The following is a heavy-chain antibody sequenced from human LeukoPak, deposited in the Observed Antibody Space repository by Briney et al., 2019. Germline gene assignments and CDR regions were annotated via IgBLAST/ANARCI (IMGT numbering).Heavy chain of an antibody. J-gene: IGHJ4*02. CDR2: VNPNSGGT. D-gene: IGHD6-13*01. CDR3: ASSTGYSSSWYRY. V-gene: IGHV1-2*02. CDR1: GYTFTGYY. Sequence: ASVKVSCKASGYTFTGYYMHWVRQAPGQGLEWMGWVNPNSGGTNYAQKFQGRVTMTRDTSISTAYMELSRLRSDDTAVYYCASSTGYSSSWYRYWGQGTLVTVSS.